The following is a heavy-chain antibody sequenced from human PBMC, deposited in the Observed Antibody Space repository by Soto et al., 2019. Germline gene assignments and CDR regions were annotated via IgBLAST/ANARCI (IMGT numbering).Heavy chain of an antibody. CDR2: INHSGST. V-gene: IGHV4-34*01. J-gene: IGHJ6*02. Sequence: SETLSLTCAVYGGSFSGYYWSWIRQPPGKGLEWIGEINHSGSTNYNPSLKSRVTISVDTSKNQFSLKLSSVTAADTAVYYCARGGMVRGVPYYYYGMDVWGQGTTVTVSS. D-gene: IGHD3-10*01. CDR1: GGSFSGYY. CDR3: ARGGMVRGVPYYYYGMDV.